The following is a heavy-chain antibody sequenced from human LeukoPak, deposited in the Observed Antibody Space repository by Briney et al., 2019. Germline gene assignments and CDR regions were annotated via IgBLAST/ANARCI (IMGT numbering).Heavy chain of an antibody. CDR3: ARGYDSSGYYCGY. V-gene: IGHV4-59*12. D-gene: IGHD3-22*01. J-gene: IGHJ4*02. CDR2: IYDSGTT. Sequence: SETLSLTCTVSGGSFGNYYWSWIRQPPGKGLEWIGYIYDSGTTNYNPSLKSRVTLSVDTSKNQFSLKLSSVTAADTAVYYCARGYDSSGYYCGYWGQGTLVTVSS. CDR1: GGSFGNYY.